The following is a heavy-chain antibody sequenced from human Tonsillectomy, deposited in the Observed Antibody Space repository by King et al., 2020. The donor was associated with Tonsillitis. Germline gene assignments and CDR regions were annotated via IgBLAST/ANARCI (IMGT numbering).Heavy chain of an antibody. Sequence: VQLQESGPGLVKPSETLSLTCTVSGGSFSSSSYFWGWIRQPPGKGLEWIGSIYFLANTYYNPSLKSRVTISLDTSKNQLSPKLTSVTAPDTAVYYCARHPEYSSGWKWYFDLWGRGTPVTVSS. CDR1: GGSFSSSSYF. J-gene: IGHJ2*01. CDR3: ARHPEYSSGWKWYFDL. V-gene: IGHV4-39*07. D-gene: IGHD6-19*01. CDR2: IYFLANT.